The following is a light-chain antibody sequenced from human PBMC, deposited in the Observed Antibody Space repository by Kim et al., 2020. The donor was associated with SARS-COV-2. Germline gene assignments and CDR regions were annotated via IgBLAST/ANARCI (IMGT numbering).Light chain of an antibody. CDR1: QNVVGSH. CDR2: GAS. CDR3: QQYGISPYS. V-gene: IGKV3-20*01. Sequence: LAPGERATLSCRASQNVVGSHLAWYHQKRGQAPRLLIYGASSRATGIPDRFSGSGSGTGFTLTISRLEPEDFGVYYCQQYGISPYSFGQGTKLEI. J-gene: IGKJ2*03.